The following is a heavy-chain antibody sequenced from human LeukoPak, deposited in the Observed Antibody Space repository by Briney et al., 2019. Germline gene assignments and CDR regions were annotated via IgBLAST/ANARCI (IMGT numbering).Heavy chain of an antibody. D-gene: IGHD3-22*01. J-gene: IGHJ4*02. CDR2: ISSSGSTI. V-gene: IGHV3-11*01. CDR3: ARSNSYYDRIYDY. CDR1: GYSISSGYY. Sequence: LSLTCTVSGYSISSGYYWGWLRQAPGKGLEWVSYISSSGSTIYYADSVKGRFTISRDNAKNSLYLQMNSLRAEDTAVYYCARSNSYYDRIYDYWGQGTLVTVSS.